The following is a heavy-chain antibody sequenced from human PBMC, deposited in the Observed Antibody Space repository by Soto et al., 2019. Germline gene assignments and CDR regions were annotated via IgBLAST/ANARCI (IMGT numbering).Heavy chain of an antibody. CDR2: MQPSSGRT. CDR1: GYSFTSLD. CDR3: AKGDRIRGEVDV. J-gene: IGHJ6*02. Sequence: ASVKVSCKASGYSFTSLDINWVRQTTGQGLEWMGWMQPSSGRTGYAQKFQGRVTMTRDTSINTAYMELSSLTSDDTAFYYCAKGDRIRGEVDVGGQGTTVTVSS. V-gene: IGHV1-8*02. D-gene: IGHD3-10*01.